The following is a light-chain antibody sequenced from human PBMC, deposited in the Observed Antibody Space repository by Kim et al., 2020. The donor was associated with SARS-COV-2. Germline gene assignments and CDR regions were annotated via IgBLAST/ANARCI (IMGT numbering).Light chain of an antibody. V-gene: IGLV2-8*01. Sequence: LTQPPSASGSPGQSVTISCTGTSSDVGAYNYVSWYQQHAGKAPKLMICEVDKRPSGVPDRFSGSKSGNTASLTVSGLQAEDEADYYCSSYAGSNNYVFGTGTKVTVL. CDR3: SSYAGSNNYV. J-gene: IGLJ1*01. CDR2: EVD. CDR1: SSDVGAYNY.